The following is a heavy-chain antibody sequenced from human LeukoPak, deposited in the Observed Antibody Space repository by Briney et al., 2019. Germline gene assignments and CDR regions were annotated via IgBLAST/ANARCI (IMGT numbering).Heavy chain of an antibody. J-gene: IGHJ4*02. Sequence: GGSLRLSCAASEFTFSSYEMNWVRQAPGKGLEWVSYISSIGSTIYYADSVKGRFTISRDNAKNSLYLQMNSLRAEDTAVYYCARVSIAAAGIGSPDYWGQGTLVTVSS. CDR3: ARVSIAAAGIGSPDY. V-gene: IGHV3-48*03. CDR2: ISSIGSTI. D-gene: IGHD6-13*01. CDR1: EFTFSSYE.